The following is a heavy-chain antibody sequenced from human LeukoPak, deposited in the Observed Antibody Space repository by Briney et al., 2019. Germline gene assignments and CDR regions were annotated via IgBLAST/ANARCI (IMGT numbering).Heavy chain of an antibody. CDR3: ARDYYDSSGYYPWGY. V-gene: IGHV3-23*01. Sequence: GGSLRLSCTASGFTFSGYGMSWVRQAPGKGLEWVSSISSSGGSTYYADSVKGRFTISRDNSKNTLYLQMNSLRAEDTAVYYCARDYYDSSGYYPWGYWGQGTLVTVSS. J-gene: IGHJ4*02. CDR2: ISSSGGST. CDR1: GFTFSGYG. D-gene: IGHD3-22*01.